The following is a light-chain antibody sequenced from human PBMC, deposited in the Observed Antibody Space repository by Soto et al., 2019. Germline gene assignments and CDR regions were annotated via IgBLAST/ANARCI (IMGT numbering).Light chain of an antibody. CDR2: DDN. J-gene: IGLJ2*01. CDR3: GTWDESLGAGV. V-gene: IGLV1-51*01. CDR1: GSNIGRSY. Sequence: QSVLTQPASLSATPGEKVTISCSGRGSNIGRSYVSWYRQFPGTAPQLLIYDDNKRHSGVPDRLSGSRYGTSASLAIAGLQPGDEADYYCGTWDESLGAGVFGGGTKLTVL.